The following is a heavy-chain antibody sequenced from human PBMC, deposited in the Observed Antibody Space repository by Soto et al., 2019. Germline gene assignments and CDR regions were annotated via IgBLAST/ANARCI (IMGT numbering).Heavy chain of an antibody. Sequence: QVQLQQWGAGLLKPSETLSLTCAVYGGSFSGYYWSWIRQPPGKGLEWIGEINHSGSTNYNPSLKSRVTISVDTPKNQFSLKLSSVTAADTAVYYCARGNVVLLWFGELFPFDPWGQGTLVTVSS. V-gene: IGHV4-34*01. CDR2: INHSGST. J-gene: IGHJ5*02. D-gene: IGHD3-10*01. CDR3: ARGNVVLLWFGELFPFDP. CDR1: GGSFSGYY.